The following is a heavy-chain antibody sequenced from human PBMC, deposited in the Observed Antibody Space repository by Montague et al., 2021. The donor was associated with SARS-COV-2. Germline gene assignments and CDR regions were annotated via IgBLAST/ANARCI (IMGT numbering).Heavy chain of an antibody. CDR1: GDSVSSNSAA. V-gene: IGHV6-1*01. D-gene: IGHD2-15*01. CDR2: TYYRSQWYN. CDR3: ARSQHCGGGRCYSLSWFDP. J-gene: IGHJ5*02. Sequence: CAISGDSVSSNSAARDWIRQSPSRGLEWLGRTYYRSQWYNDYAVSVGSRIAINPDTSKNHFSLQLVSVTPEDTAVYYCARSQHCGGGRCYSLSWFDPWGQGTLVIVSS.